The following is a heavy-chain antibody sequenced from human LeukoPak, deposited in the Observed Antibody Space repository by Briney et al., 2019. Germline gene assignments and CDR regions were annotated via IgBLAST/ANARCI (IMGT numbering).Heavy chain of an antibody. V-gene: IGHV1-58*01. CDR2: IVVGSGNT. D-gene: IGHD2-2*01. CDR3: AAEPVPAAINWFDP. CDR1: GFTFTSSA. J-gene: IGHJ5*02. Sequence: SVKVSCKASGFTFTSSAVQWVRQARGQRLEWIGWIVVGSGNTNYAQKFQERVTITRDMSTSTAYMELSSLRSEDTAVYYCAAEPVPAAINWFDPWGQGTLVTVSS.